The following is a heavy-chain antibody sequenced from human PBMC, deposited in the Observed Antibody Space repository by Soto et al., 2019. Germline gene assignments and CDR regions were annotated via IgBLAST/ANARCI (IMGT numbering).Heavy chain of an antibody. CDR1: GFNFSNYA. V-gene: IGHV3-23*01. J-gene: IGHJ4*02. CDR2: ISGSGSAT. D-gene: IGHD1-26*01. Sequence: PGGSLRLSCAASGFNFSNYAMNWVRQTPGKGLEWVSSISGSGSATYYADSVKGRFIISRGNSRNTLDLQMNSLRAEDTAVYYCAKGAGIRPRMPGDYWGQGTLVTVSS. CDR3: AKGAGIRPRMPGDY.